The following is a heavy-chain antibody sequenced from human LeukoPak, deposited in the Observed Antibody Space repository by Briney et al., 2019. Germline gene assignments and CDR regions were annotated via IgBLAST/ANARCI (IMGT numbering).Heavy chain of an antibody. CDR3: ARLVAALGVDVFDI. Sequence: SETLSLTCTVSGGSISSSYYYWGWIRQPPGKGLEWIGSIYYSGSTYYNPSLKSRVTISVNTSKNQFSLKLRSVTAADTAVYYCARLVAALGVDVFDIWGQGTMVTVSS. J-gene: IGHJ3*02. V-gene: IGHV4-39*01. CDR1: GGSISSSYYY. D-gene: IGHD2-15*01. CDR2: IYYSGST.